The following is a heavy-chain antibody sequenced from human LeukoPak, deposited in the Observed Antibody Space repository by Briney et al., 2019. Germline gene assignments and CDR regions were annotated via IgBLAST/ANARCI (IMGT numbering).Heavy chain of an antibody. V-gene: IGHV4-4*07. CDR2: IYMGTT. D-gene: IGHD3-22*01. CDR3: ARGSEMTSSSGYYSFDY. CDR1: GGSISTFF. Sequence: SETLSLTCTVSGGSISTFFWTWIRQSAGKGVEWMGRIYMGTTYYNASVASRATITVDTSNNRFSLKLTSLTAADTADYYCARGSEMTSSSGYYSFDYWRRGSLVNVSS. J-gene: IGHJ4*02.